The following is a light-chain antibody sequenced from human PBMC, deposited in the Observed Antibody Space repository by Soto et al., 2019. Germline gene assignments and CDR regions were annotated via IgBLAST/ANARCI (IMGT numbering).Light chain of an antibody. CDR2: GAS. J-gene: IGKJ3*01. CDR3: QQYGSSPGFT. Sequence: ENVMTQSPGTLSLSPGERATLSCRASQSVSTNYVAWYQQKPGQAPRLLIYGASSRASGIPDRFRGSGSGTDFTLTISRLEPEDFAVYYCQQYGSSPGFTFGPGTKVDIK. CDR1: QSVSTNY. V-gene: IGKV3-20*01.